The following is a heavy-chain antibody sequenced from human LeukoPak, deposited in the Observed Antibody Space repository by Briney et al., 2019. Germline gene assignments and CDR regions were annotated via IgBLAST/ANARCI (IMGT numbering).Heavy chain of an antibody. D-gene: IGHD3-22*01. CDR1: GFTFSSYS. Sequence: GGSLRLSCAASGFTFSSYSMNWVRQAPGKGLEWVSYISSSSSTIYYADSVKGRFTISRDNAKNSLYLQMNSLRAEDTAVYYCARAKYYYDSSGYYYYFDYWGQGTLVTVSS. CDR3: ARAKYYYDSSGYYYYFDY. J-gene: IGHJ4*02. V-gene: IGHV3-48*01. CDR2: ISSSSSTI.